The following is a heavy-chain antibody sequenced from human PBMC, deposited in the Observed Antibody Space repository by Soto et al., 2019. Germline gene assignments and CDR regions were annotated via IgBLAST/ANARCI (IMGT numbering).Heavy chain of an antibody. Sequence: VGSLRLSCAASGFTFSSYAMHWVRQAPGKGLEWVAVISYDGSNKYYADSVKGRFTISRDNSKNTLYLQMNSLRAEDTAVYYCARVPELGYCSGGSCYEGYFDYWGQGTLVTVS. D-gene: IGHD2-15*01. V-gene: IGHV3-30-3*01. CDR1: GFTFSSYA. CDR2: ISYDGSNK. J-gene: IGHJ4*02. CDR3: ARVPELGYCSGGSCYEGYFDY.